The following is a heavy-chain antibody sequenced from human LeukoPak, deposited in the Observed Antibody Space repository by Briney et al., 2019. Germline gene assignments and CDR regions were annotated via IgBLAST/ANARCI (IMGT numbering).Heavy chain of an antibody. CDR3: ARVNFLYCSSTTCLFDY. D-gene: IGHD2-2*01. Sequence: GASVNVSCKASGYTFTDYYMHWVRQAPGQGFEWIGWINPNDGDTNYAQKFQGRVTMTRDMSISTAHMEVSRLRSDDTAVYYCARVNFLYCSSTTCLFDYWGQGTLVTVSS. CDR1: GYTFTDYY. CDR2: INPNDGDT. J-gene: IGHJ4*02. V-gene: IGHV1-2*02.